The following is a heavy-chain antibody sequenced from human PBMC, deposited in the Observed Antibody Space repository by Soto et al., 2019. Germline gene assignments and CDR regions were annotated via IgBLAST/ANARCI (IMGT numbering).Heavy chain of an antibody. CDR2: IVVGTADT. CDR3: AESTRSPHYYYCMDV. Sequence: QTQLLQSGPEVKKPGTSVKVSCRASGFAFSTSAVQWVRQARGQRLEWIGWIVVGTADTNYAQKFQERVTITTDSSTNAAYLELGSLRFYDTAVYYCAESTRSPHYYYCMDVWGQGTTVTVAS. J-gene: IGHJ6*02. V-gene: IGHV1-58*03. CDR1: GFAFSTSA.